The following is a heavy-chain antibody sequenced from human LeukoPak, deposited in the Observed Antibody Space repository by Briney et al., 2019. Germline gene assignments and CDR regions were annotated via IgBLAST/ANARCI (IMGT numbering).Heavy chain of an antibody. CDR3: ARDSPYSSGWYY. V-gene: IGHV3-30-3*01. D-gene: IGHD6-19*01. CDR1: GFTFSSYA. J-gene: IGHJ4*02. Sequence: GGSLRLPCAAPGFTFSSYAMHWVRQAPGKGLEWVAVISYDGSNKYYADSVKGRFTISRDNSKNTLYLQMNSLRAEDTAVYYCARDSPYSSGWYYWGQGTLVTVSS. CDR2: ISYDGSNK.